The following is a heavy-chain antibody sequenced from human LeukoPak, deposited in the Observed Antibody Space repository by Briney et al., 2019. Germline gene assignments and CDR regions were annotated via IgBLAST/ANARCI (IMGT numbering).Heavy chain of an antibody. Sequence: GESLKISCKGSGYSFNTDWIGWVGQMTGKGLEWMGIIYPGDSDTRYSPSFQGQVTISADKSISTAYLQWSSLKASDTAMYYCARLGFQIGSRAPIDYWGQGTLVTVSS. CDR1: GYSFNTDW. D-gene: IGHD6-13*01. CDR3: ARLGFQIGSRAPIDY. V-gene: IGHV5-51*01. J-gene: IGHJ4*02. CDR2: IYPGDSDT.